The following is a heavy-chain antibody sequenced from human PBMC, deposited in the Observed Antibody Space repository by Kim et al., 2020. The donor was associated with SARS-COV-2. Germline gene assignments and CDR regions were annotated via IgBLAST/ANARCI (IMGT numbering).Heavy chain of an antibody. D-gene: IGHD1-20*01. CDR3: ARTIRYKSPGAFAI. CDR2: ISGSDSSI. V-gene: IGHV3-11*01. CDR1: GFTSSNYY. J-gene: IGHJ3*02. Sequence: GGSLRLSCAASGFTSSNYYMSWIRQAPGKGLEWVSYISGSDSSIFYADSVKGRFIISRDYAKNSMYLEMNSLRAEDTAMYYCARTIRYKSPGAFAIWGQGTMVTVSS.